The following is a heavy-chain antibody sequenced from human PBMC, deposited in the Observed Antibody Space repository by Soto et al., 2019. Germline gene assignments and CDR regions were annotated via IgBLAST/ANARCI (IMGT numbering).Heavy chain of an antibody. D-gene: IGHD4-4*01. Sequence: ASVKVSCKVSGYTLTELSMHWVRQAPGKGLEWMGGFDPEDGETIYAQKFQGRVTMTEDTSTDTAYMELSSLRSEDTAVYYCATEGYSNYEGYYYYDMDVWGKGTTVTVSS. CDR2: FDPEDGET. CDR3: ATEGYSNYEGYYYYDMDV. J-gene: IGHJ6*03. V-gene: IGHV1-24*01. CDR1: GYTLTELS.